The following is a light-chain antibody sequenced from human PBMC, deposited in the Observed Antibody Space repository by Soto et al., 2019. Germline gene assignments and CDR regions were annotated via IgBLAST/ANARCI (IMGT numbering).Light chain of an antibody. V-gene: IGLV2-14*03. CDR1: TSDVGGYNY. J-gene: IGLJ2*01. Sequence: QSVLTQPASVSGSPGQSITIPCTGTTSDVGGYNYVSWYQQHPGKAPKLMIYDVSNRPSGVSNRFSGSKSGNTASLTISGLQAEDEADYYCSSCTSSRAVFGGGTKVTVL. CDR3: SSCTSSRAV. CDR2: DVS.